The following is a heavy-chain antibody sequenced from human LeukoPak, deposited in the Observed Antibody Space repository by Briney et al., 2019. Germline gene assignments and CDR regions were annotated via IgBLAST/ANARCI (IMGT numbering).Heavy chain of an antibody. V-gene: IGHV1-69*04. D-gene: IGHD5-18*01. CDR2: IIPILGIA. CDR3: ARTSFHYSYGYGGGLYFDY. Sequence: SVKVSCKASGGTSSSYAISWVRQAPGQGLEWMGRIIPILGIANYAQKFQGRVTITADKSTSTAYMELSSLRSEDTAVYYCARTSFHYSYGYGGGLYFDYWGQGTLVTVSS. J-gene: IGHJ4*02. CDR1: GGTSSSYA.